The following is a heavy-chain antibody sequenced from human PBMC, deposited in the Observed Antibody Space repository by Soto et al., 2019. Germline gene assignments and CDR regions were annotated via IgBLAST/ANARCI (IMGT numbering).Heavy chain of an antibody. Sequence: AXETLSLTCTVSGGSISNYYWSWIRQPSGKGLELIGYVYSSGSANYNPSLKSRVTISVSSSKNQFSLKLTSVTAADTAVYYCARLRGSSFSLDYWGQGSLVTVSS. V-gene: IGHV4-59*01. J-gene: IGHJ4*02. CDR2: VYSSGSA. CDR3: ARLRGSSFSLDY. D-gene: IGHD1-26*01. CDR1: GGSISNYY.